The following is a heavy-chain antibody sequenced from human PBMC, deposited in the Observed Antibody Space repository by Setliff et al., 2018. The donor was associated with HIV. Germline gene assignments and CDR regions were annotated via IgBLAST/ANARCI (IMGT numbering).Heavy chain of an antibody. J-gene: IGHJ5*02. CDR1: GGSINSGSYY. D-gene: IGHD5-12*01. Sequence: SETLSLTCTVSGGSINSGSYYWSWIRQPPGKGLEWIGEINHSGSTNYNPSLKSRVTISVDTSKNQCSLKLRSLTAADTAIYYCARGAPRGRLRFPNWFDPWGQGTLVTVSS. V-gene: IGHV4-39*07. CDR2: INHSGST. CDR3: ARGAPRGRLRFPNWFDP.